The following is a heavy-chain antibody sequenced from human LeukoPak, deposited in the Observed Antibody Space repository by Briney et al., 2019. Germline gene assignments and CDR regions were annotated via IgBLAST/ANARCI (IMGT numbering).Heavy chain of an antibody. CDR2: ISSSSSYI. Sequence: PGGSLRLSCAASGFTFSSYSMNWVRQAPGKGLEWVSSISSSSSYIYYADSVKGRFTISRDNAKNSLYLQMNGLRAEVTAVYYCARDMGYYDILTGYYPYNWFDPWGQGTLVTVSS. CDR1: GFTFSSYS. V-gene: IGHV3-21*01. J-gene: IGHJ5*02. CDR3: ARDMGYYDILTGYYPYNWFDP. D-gene: IGHD3-9*01.